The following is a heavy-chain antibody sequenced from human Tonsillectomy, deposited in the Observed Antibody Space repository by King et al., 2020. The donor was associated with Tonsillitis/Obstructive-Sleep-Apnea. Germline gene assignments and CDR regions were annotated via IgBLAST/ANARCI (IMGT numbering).Heavy chain of an antibody. V-gene: IGHV3-11*05. Sequence: VQLVESGGGLVKPGWSLRLSCASSLFTFSDYYMSWIRQAPGKGLEWVSYISEVSSYTNYADSVKGRFTISRDNAKNSLYLQMNSLRAEDTAVYYCATHYTNTSPFDYWGRGTLVTVSS. D-gene: IGHD2-2*02. CDR2: ISEVSSYT. J-gene: IGHJ4*02. CDR1: LFTFSDYY. CDR3: ATHYTNTSPFDY.